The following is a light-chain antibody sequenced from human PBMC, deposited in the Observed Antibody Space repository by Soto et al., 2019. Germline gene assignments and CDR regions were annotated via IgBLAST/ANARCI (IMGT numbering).Light chain of an antibody. CDR2: GAS. CDR1: QSVSSSY. J-gene: IGKJ5*01. CDR3: QQYGSSPLIT. Sequence: EIVLTQSPGTLSLSPGERATLSCRASQSVSSSYLAWYQQKPGQAPRLLIYGASSRATGIPDRFSGSGSGTDFTLTISRLEPEGFAVYCCQQYGSSPLITFGQGTRLEIK. V-gene: IGKV3-20*01.